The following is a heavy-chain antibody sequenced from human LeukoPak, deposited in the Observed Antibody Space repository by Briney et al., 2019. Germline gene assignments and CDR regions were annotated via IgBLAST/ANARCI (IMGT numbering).Heavy chain of an antibody. Sequence: PGRSLRLSCAASGFTFDDYAMHWVRQAPGKGLEWVSGISWNSGSIGYADSVKGRFTISRDNAKNSLYLQMNSLRAEDMALYYCAKADRGFWSGYPDYWGQGTLVTVSS. V-gene: IGHV3-9*03. CDR3: AKADRGFWSGYPDY. D-gene: IGHD3-3*01. J-gene: IGHJ4*02. CDR1: GFTFDDYA. CDR2: ISWNSGSI.